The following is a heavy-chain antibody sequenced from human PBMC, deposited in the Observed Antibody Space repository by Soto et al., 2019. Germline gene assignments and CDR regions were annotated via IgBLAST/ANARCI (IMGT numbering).Heavy chain of an antibody. Sequence: GGSLRLSCAASGFTFSNAWMNWVRQAPGKGLEWVAHIKSTTDGGTTDYAAPVKGRFTISRDDSKNTLYLQMNRLTTADTAVYYCTADLGTSWNDYWGQGTLVTVSS. CDR1: GFTFSNAW. D-gene: IGHD6-13*01. J-gene: IGHJ4*02. CDR2: IKSTTDGGTT. CDR3: TADLGTSWNDY. V-gene: IGHV3-15*07.